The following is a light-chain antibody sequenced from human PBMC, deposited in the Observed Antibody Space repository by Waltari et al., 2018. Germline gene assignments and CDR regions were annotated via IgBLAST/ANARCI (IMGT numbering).Light chain of an antibody. CDR1: NIGSQS. CDR3: QVWDTNSDHLYV. J-gene: IGLJ1*01. CDR2: DDS. Sequence: SYVLTQPPSVSVAPGHTARITCGGNNIGSQSVHWYQQKSGQAPVMVVYDDSDRPSGIPERFSGSKSGTTATLTSSGVEAGDEADYYCQVWDTNSDHLYVFGSGTKVTVL. V-gene: IGLV3-21*02.